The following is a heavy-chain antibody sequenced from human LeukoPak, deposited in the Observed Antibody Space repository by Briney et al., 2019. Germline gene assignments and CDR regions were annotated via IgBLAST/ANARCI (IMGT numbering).Heavy chain of an antibody. V-gene: IGHV1-46*01. CDR3: ARVDGSPGVIDY. CDR2: INPSGGST. J-gene: IGHJ4*02. Sequence: GSSVKVSYQASGYTFTNYYMLWVRQAPAQGLEWMGIINPSGGSTSYAQKFQGRVTMTRDTSTSTVYMELSSLRSEDTAVYYCARVDGSPGVIDYWGQGTLVTVSS. D-gene: IGHD5-24*01. CDR1: GYTFTNYY.